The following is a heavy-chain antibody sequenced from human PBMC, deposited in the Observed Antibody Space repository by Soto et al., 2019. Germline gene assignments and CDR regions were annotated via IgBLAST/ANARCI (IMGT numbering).Heavy chain of an antibody. V-gene: IGHV4-34*01. CDR2: MSHSGGT. Sequence: QVQLQQWGAGLLKPSETLSLTCAVYGGFVSSGSYYWSWIRQPPGKGLEWIGEMSHSGGTHFNPSLSSRVTISVDTSKNQLSLKMSSVTAADTALYYCARVERGTATTVVDAFDIWGPGTMVTVSS. J-gene: IGHJ3*02. CDR3: ARVERGTATTVVDAFDI. CDR1: GGFVSSGSYY. D-gene: IGHD1-1*01.